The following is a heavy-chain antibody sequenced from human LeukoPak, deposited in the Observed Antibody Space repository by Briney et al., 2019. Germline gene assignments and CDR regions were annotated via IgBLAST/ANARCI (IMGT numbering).Heavy chain of an antibody. Sequence: ASVKVSCKASGYTFIDYYMHWVRQAPGQGLEWLGRINPNSGGTNYAQKFQGRVTLTRDTSISTAYMELSRLKSDDTAVYYCARNTQRGTYNWFDPWGKGTLVTVSS. CDR3: ARNTQRGTYNWFDP. J-gene: IGHJ5*02. CDR1: GYTFIDYY. CDR2: INPNSGGT. D-gene: IGHD6-25*01. V-gene: IGHV1-2*06.